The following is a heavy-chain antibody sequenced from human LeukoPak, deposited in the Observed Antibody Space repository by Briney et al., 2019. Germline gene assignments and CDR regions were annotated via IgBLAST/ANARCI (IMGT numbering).Heavy chain of an antibody. V-gene: IGHV3-30*18. CDR3: AKDTTLKAYSSSWSPFDY. CDR1: GFTFSSYG. Sequence: PGRSLRLSFSTSGFTFSSYGMHWVRQAPGKGLEGVAVISYDGSNKYYADSVKGRLTIYRDNSKNTLYLQMNSLRAEDTAVYYCAKDTTLKAYSSSWSPFDYWGQGTLVTVSS. D-gene: IGHD6-13*01. J-gene: IGHJ4*02. CDR2: ISYDGSNK.